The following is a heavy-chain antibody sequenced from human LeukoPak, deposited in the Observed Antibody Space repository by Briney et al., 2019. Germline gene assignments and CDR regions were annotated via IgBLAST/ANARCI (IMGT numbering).Heavy chain of an antibody. Sequence: SETLSLTCTVSGGSINSSSYYWGWIRQPPGKGLEWIGSIYYSGSTYYNPSLKSRVTISVDTSKNQFSLKLSSVTAADTAVYYCARDRDNWNDSPGSVDYWGQGTLVTVSS. J-gene: IGHJ4*02. CDR3: ARDRDNWNDSPGSVDY. V-gene: IGHV4-39*07. D-gene: IGHD1-20*01. CDR1: GGSINSSSYY. CDR2: IYYSGST.